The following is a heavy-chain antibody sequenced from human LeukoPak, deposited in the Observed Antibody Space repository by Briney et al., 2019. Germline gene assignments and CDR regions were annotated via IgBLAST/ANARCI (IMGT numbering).Heavy chain of an antibody. Sequence: SETLSLTCTVSGGSISSSSYYWGWIRQPPGKGLEWIGSIYHSGSTYYNPSLKSRVTISIDTSKNQFSLRLRSVTAADTALYYCAGKYYYDSRGYFYVDWWGQGTLVTVSS. CDR1: GGSISSSSYY. CDR2: IYHSGST. J-gene: IGHJ4*02. CDR3: AGKYYYDSRGYFYVDW. D-gene: IGHD3-22*01. V-gene: IGHV4-39*07.